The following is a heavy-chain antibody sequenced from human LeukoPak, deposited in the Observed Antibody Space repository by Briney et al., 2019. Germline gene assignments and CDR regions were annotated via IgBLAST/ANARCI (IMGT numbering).Heavy chain of an antibody. D-gene: IGHD2-15*01. J-gene: IGHJ1*01. CDR1: GGSFSGYF. CDR2: INHSGST. CDR3: ARKYCSGGSCYSARVGYFQH. V-gene: IGHV4-34*01. Sequence: SETLSLTCAVYGGSFSGYFWSWIRQPPGKGLEWIGEINHSGSTNYNPSLKSRVTISVDTSKNQFSLKLSSVTAADTAVYYCARKYCSGGSCYSARVGYFQHWGQGTLVTVSS.